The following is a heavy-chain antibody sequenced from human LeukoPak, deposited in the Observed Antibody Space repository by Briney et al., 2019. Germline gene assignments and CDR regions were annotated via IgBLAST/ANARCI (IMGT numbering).Heavy chain of an antibody. CDR2: ISYDGSNK. CDR1: GFTFSSYA. CDR3: ARDQLAGATPWY. V-gene: IGHV3-30-3*01. Sequence: GGSLRLSCAASGFTFSSYAMHWVRQAPGKGLEWVAVISYDGSNKYYADSVKGRFTISRDNSKSTLYLQMNSLRAEDMAVYYCARDQLAGATPWYWGQGTLVTVSS. D-gene: IGHD1-26*01. J-gene: IGHJ4*02.